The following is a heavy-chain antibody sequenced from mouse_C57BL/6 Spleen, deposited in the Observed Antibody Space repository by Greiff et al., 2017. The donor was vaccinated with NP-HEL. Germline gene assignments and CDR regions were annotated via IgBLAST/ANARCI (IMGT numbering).Heavy chain of an antibody. CDR3: ARGGLNYAMDY. CDR2: IYPGDGDT. Sequence: VQLQQSGAELVKPGASVKISCKASGYAFSSYWMNWVKQRPGKGLEWIGQIYPGDGDTNYNGKFKGKATLTADKSSSPAYMQLSSLTSEDSAVYFCARGGLNYAMDYWGQGTSVTVSS. CDR1: GYAFSSYW. V-gene: IGHV1-80*01. J-gene: IGHJ4*01. D-gene: IGHD3-3*01.